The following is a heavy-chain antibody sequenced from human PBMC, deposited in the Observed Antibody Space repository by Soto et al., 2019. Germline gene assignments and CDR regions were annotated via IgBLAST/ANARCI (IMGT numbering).Heavy chain of an antibody. CDR3: ARDRGIAAAGSSNWFDP. CDR1: GGTFSSYA. V-gene: IGHV1-69*01. J-gene: IGHJ5*02. D-gene: IGHD6-13*01. CDR2: IIPIFGTA. Sequence: VQLVQSGAEVKKPGSSVKVSCKASGGTFSSYAISWVRQAPGQGLEWMGGIIPIFGTANYAQKFQGRVTITADESTSTAYMELSSLRSEDTAVYYCARDRGIAAAGSSNWFDPWGQGTLVTVSS.